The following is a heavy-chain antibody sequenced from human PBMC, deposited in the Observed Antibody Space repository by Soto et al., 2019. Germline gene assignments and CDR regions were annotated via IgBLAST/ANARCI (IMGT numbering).Heavy chain of an antibody. D-gene: IGHD3-16*02. J-gene: IGHJ5*02. Sequence: GGSLRLSCAASGFTFSSYAMSWVRQAPGKGLEWVSAISGSGGSTYYADSVKGRLTISRDNSKSTLYLQMNSLRAEDTAVYYCASLNRPTTGAWGQGTLVTVSS. V-gene: IGHV3-23*01. CDR3: ASLNRPTTGA. CDR2: ISGSGGST. CDR1: GFTFSSYA.